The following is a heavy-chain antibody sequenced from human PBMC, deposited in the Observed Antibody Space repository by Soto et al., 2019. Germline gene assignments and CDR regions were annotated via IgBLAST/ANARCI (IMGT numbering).Heavy chain of an antibody. D-gene: IGHD6-13*01. CDR3: ARTAPSSSWYIVDP. V-gene: IGHV4-39*01. Sequence: SETLSLTCTVSGGSISSSSDYWGWIRQPPGKGLEWIGSIYYSGSTYYNPSLKSRVTISVDTSKNQFSLKLSSVTAADTAVYYCARTAPSSSWYIVDPWGQGTLVTVSS. CDR2: IYYSGST. J-gene: IGHJ5*02. CDR1: GGSISSSSDY.